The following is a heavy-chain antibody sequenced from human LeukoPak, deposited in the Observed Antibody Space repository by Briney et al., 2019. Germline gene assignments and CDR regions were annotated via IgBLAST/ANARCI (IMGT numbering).Heavy chain of an antibody. D-gene: IGHD3-16*01. J-gene: IGHJ4*02. CDR3: ARGSVYDY. CDR1: GFAVSSNY. V-gene: IGHV3-53*01. CDR2: IYSGDST. Sequence: PGGSLRLSCAASGFAVSSNYMTWVRQAPGKGLEWVSVIYSGDSTYYADSVKGRFTISRDSSKNTLYLQMNSLRVEDTAVYYCARGSVYDYWGQGTLVTVSS.